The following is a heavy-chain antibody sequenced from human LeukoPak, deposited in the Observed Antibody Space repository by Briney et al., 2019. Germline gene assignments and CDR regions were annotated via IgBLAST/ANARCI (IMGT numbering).Heavy chain of an antibody. CDR3: ARGITGTTFLSVGYYYMDV. V-gene: IGHV3-7*01. CDR1: GFTFSSYW. CDR2: IKQDGGEK. Sequence: GGSLRLSCAASGFTFSSYWMSWVRQAPGKGLEWVANIKQDGGEKYYVDSVKGRFTISRDNAKNSLYLQMNSLRAEDTAVYYCARGITGTTFLSVGYYYMDVWGKGTTVTVSS. D-gene: IGHD1-7*01. J-gene: IGHJ6*03.